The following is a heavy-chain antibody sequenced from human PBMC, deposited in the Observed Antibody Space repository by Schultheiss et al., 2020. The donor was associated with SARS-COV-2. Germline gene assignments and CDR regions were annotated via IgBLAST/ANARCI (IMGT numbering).Heavy chain of an antibody. CDR2: IYYSGST. CDR1: GGSISSSSYY. J-gene: IGHJ3*02. CDR3: ARPQQQLVLGAFDI. D-gene: IGHD6-13*01. V-gene: IGHV4-39*07. Sequence: SETLSLTCTVSGGSISSSSYYWGWIRQPPGKGLEWIGSIYYSGSTNYNPSLKSRVTISVDTSKNQFSLKLSSVTATDTAVYYCARPQQQLVLGAFDIWGQGTMVTVSS.